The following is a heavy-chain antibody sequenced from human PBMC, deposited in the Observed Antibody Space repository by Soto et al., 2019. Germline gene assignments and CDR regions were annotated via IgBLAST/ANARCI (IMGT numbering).Heavy chain of an antibody. D-gene: IGHD3-10*01. J-gene: IGHJ4*02. Sequence: EVQLVESGGGLVQPGGSLRLSCAASGFTFSSYWMSWVRQAPGKGLEWVANIKEDGSDRYYVDSVKGRFTISRDNAENSLYRQMNSLRVEDTGVYFCARATGADKEDYWGQGTLVSVSS. CDR3: ARATGADKEDY. CDR2: IKEDGSDR. CDR1: GFTFSSYW. V-gene: IGHV3-7*04.